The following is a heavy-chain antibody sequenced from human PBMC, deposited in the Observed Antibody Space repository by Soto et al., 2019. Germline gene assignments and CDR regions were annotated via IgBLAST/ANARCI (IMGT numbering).Heavy chain of an antibody. CDR3: AREKEISQPLTVAQSDS. J-gene: IGHJ5*01. CDR1: GYTFSSYA. Sequence: QVQLVQSGAEVKKPGASVRVSCKASGYTFSSYAITWVRQAPGQGLEWMGWISAYTGNTNYAQKLQGRVTMTTDTSTSTAYTELTSLRSDDTAVYYCAREKEISQPLTVAQSDSWGQGTLVTVSS. CDR2: ISAYTGNT. V-gene: IGHV1-18*04. D-gene: IGHD6-19*01.